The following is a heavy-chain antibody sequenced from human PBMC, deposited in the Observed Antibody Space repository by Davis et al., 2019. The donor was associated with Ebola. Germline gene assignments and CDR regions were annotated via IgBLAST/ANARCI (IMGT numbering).Heavy chain of an antibody. Sequence: SVKVSCKTSGSTLTNSAISWVRQAPGQGLEWMGGIIPIFGTVTYAQKFQGRLTITAADSTGTAYMELYSLTSEDTAVYYCARDFYDSTDYPSRYFDVWGPGTLVTVSS. D-gene: IGHD3-22*01. CDR1: GSTLTNSA. CDR3: ARDFYDSTDYPSRYFDV. V-gene: IGHV1-69*13. CDR2: IIPIFGTV. J-gene: IGHJ2*01.